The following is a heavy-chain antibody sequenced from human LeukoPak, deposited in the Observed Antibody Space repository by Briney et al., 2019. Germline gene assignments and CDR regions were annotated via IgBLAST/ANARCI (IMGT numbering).Heavy chain of an antibody. Sequence: SETLSLTCSVSGGSIFSSYWNWIRQPPGKGLEWIGYIYSNGISNYSPSLRSRGTISIAPSKNQFYLRLTSVTAADTAMYYCARRAYYDSSGYHPTAGYFDLWGRGTLVTVSS. V-gene: IGHV4-4*08. CDR3: ARRAYYDSSGYHPTAGYFDL. J-gene: IGHJ2*01. CDR1: GGSIFSSY. D-gene: IGHD3-22*01. CDR2: IYSNGIS.